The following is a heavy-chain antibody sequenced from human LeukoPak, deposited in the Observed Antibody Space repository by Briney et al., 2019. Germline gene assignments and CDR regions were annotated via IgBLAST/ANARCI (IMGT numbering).Heavy chain of an antibody. CDR3: ARDPFGESTY. D-gene: IGHD3-10*01. CDR1: GFTFSSYW. Sequence: PGGSLRLSCAASGFTFSSYWMHWVRQAPGEGLVWVSRIKTDGSSTSYADSVQGRFTISRDNGMNTPYLQMNSLRAEDTAVYYCARDPFGESTYWGRGILVTVSS. V-gene: IGHV3-74*01. J-gene: IGHJ4*02. CDR2: IKTDGSST.